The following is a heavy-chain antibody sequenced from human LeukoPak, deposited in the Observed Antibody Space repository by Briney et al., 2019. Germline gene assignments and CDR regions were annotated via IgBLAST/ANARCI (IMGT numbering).Heavy chain of an antibody. V-gene: IGHV3-23*01. Sequence: PGGSLRLSCAASGFTFSSYAMSWVRQAPGKGLEWVSTVSGGGGSTYYADSVRGRFTVSRDNSKNTLYLQMNILRAEDTALYYCATALRFLGWYPYWGQGTLVTVSS. CDR3: ATALRFLGWYPY. D-gene: IGHD3-3*01. CDR1: GFTFSSYA. J-gene: IGHJ4*02. CDR2: VSGGGGST.